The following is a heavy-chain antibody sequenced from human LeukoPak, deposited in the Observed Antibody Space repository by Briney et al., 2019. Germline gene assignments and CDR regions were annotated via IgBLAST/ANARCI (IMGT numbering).Heavy chain of an antibody. D-gene: IGHD2-2*01. CDR1: GFTVSSNY. CDR3: ARDPYCSSTSCQFDY. Sequence: SGGSLRLSCAASGFTVSSNYMSWVRQAPGKGLGWVSVIYSGGSTYYADSVEGRFTISRDNSKDTLYLQMNSLRAEDTAVYYCARDPYCSSTSCQFDYWGQGTLVTVSS. CDR2: IYSGGST. V-gene: IGHV3-53*01. J-gene: IGHJ4*02.